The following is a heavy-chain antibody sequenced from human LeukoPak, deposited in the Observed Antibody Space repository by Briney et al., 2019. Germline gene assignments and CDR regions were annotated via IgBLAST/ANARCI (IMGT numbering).Heavy chain of an antibody. CDR3: ARHGYYLPKYYFDY. CDR1: GGSISSYY. CDR2: IYYSGST. D-gene: IGHD2-15*01. J-gene: IGHJ4*02. V-gene: IGHV4-59*08. Sequence: PSETLSLTCTVSGGSISSYYWSWVRQPPGKGLEWIGYIYYSGSTNYNPSLKSRVTISVGTSKNQFSLKLSSVTAADTAVYYCARHGYYLPKYYFDYWGQGTLVTVSS.